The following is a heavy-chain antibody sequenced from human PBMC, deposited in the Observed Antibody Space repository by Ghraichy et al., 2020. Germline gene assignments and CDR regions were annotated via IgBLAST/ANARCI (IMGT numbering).Heavy chain of an antibody. V-gene: IGHV3-23*01. Sequence: LTCAASGFTFSSYAMSWVRQAPGKGLEWVSAISGSGGSTYYADSVKGRFTISRDNSKNTLYLQMNSLRAEDTAVYYCAKENSRILARDTALDYWGQGTLVTVSS. CDR3: AKENSRILARDTALDY. J-gene: IGHJ4*02. CDR1: GFTFSSYA. CDR2: ISGSGGST. D-gene: IGHD2-8*02.